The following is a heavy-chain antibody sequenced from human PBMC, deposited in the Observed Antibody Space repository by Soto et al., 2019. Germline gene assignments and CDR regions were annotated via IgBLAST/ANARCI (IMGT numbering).Heavy chain of an antibody. CDR3: ARPGYDFWSGTPYYFDY. CDR1: GYSFTSYW. CDR2: IYPGDSDT. V-gene: IGHV5-51*01. J-gene: IGHJ4*02. D-gene: IGHD3-3*01. Sequence: PGESLKISCKGSGYSFTSYWIGWVRQMPGKGLEWMGIIYPGDSDTRYSPSFQGQVTISADKSISTAYLQWSSLKASDTAIYYCARPGYDFWSGTPYYFDYWGQGTLVTVSS.